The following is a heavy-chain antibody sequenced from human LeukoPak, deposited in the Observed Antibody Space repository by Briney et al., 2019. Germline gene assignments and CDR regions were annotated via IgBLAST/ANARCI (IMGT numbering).Heavy chain of an antibody. CDR2: INGGGYTT. D-gene: IGHD3-16*01. CDR1: GFPFSTFA. Sequence: GGSLRLSCAASGFPFSTFAMGWVRQVPEKGLEWVSFINGGGYTTYYTDSVKGRFTISRDNSKNTLYLQMNSLRAEDTAVYYCARDGGDVHFDYWGQGTLVTVSS. V-gene: IGHV3-23*01. CDR3: ARDGGDVHFDY. J-gene: IGHJ4*02.